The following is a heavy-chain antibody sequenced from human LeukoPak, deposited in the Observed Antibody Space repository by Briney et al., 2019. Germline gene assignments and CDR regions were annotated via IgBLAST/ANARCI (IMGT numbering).Heavy chain of an antibody. CDR3: ARSSMFRGVTGDD. Sequence: SETLSLTCTVSGGSINSSSYYWGWIRQPPGEALEWIGSIYHSGYTYYNPSLKSRVTISVDTSKSQFSLKLSSVTAADTAVYYCARSSMFRGVTGDDWGQGTLVTVCS. J-gene: IGHJ4*02. D-gene: IGHD3-10*01. CDR2: IYHSGYT. CDR1: GGSINSSSYY. V-gene: IGHV4-39*01.